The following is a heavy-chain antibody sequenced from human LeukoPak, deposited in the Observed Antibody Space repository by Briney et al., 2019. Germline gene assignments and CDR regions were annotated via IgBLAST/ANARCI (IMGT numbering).Heavy chain of an antibody. CDR2: ISSSSSYI. CDR1: GFTFSSYS. J-gene: IGHJ3*02. V-gene: IGHV3-21*01. D-gene: IGHD6-13*01. CDR3: ARDRHHDSSSFPLRAFDI. Sequence: PGGSLRLSCAASGFTFSSYSMNWVRQAPGKGLEWVSSISSSSSYIYYADSVKGRFTISRDNAKNSLYLQMNSLRAEDTAVYYCARDRHHDSSSFPLRAFDIWGQGTMVTVSS.